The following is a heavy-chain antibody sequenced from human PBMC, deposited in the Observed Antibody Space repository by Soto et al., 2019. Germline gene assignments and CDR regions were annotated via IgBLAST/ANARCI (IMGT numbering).Heavy chain of an antibody. J-gene: IGHJ4*02. Sequence: SQTLSLTCAISGDSVSSNSAAWNWIRQSPSRGLEWLGRTYHRSKWYNDYAVSVKSRITINPDTSKNQFSLQLNSVTAADTAVYYCASQTPYYDFGLYYFDYWGQGTLVTVSS. CDR3: ASQTPYYDFGLYYFDY. V-gene: IGHV6-1*01. CDR2: TYHRSKWYN. CDR1: GDSVSSNSAA. D-gene: IGHD3-3*01.